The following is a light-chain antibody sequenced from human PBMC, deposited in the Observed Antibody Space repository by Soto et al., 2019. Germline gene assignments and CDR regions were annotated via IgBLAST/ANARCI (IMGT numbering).Light chain of an antibody. Sequence: DIQMTQSPSSLSASVGDRVTITCRASQNIRSYLNWYQQKPGKAPKLLIYATSSLQTGVPSRFSASGSGTDFTISISGLQPEDFAIYYCQQGYSSRWTSGQGTKVEIK. CDR1: QNIRSY. CDR3: QQGYSSRWT. J-gene: IGKJ1*01. CDR2: ATS. V-gene: IGKV1-39*01.